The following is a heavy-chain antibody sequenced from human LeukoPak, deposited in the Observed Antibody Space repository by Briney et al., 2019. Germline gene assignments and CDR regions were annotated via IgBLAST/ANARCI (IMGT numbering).Heavy chain of an antibody. V-gene: IGHV3-53*04. CDR1: GFTVSSNY. CDR2: IYSGGST. CDR3: ARAAAGTGYYYYGMDV. Sequence: GGSLRLSCAASGFTVSSNYMSWVRQAPGKGLEWVSVIYSGGSTYYADSVKGRFTISRHNSKNTLYLQMNSLRAEDTAVYYCARAAAGTGYYYYGMDVWGQGTTVTVSS. J-gene: IGHJ6*02. D-gene: IGHD6-13*01.